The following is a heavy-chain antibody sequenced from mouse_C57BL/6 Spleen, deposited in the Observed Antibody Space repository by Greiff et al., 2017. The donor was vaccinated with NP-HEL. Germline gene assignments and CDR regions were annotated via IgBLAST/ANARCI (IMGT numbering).Heavy chain of an antibody. CDR3: ARHKTGTDYAMDY. CDR2: ISNLEYSI. J-gene: IGHJ4*01. D-gene: IGHD4-1*01. V-gene: IGHV5-15*04. CDR1: GFTFSDYG. Sequence: EVMLVESGGGLVQPGGSLKLSCAASGFTFSDYGMAWVRQAPRKGPAWVAFISNLEYSIYYADTVTGRFTISRENAKNTLYLEMSSLRSEDTAMYYCARHKTGTDYAMDYWGQGTSVTVSS.